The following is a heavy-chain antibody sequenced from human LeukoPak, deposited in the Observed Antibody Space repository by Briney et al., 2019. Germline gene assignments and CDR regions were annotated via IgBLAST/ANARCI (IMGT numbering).Heavy chain of an antibody. CDR3: AKARWEPNFDY. D-gene: IGHD1-26*01. Sequence: GGSLTLSCADTGFPFHDYAMHWVRQGPGKSLQWISLINENGDIAYYGDSVRGRFTVSRDNAKNSLYLQMNSLTTEDTALYYCAKARWEPNFDYWGQGTLVTVSS. J-gene: IGHJ4*02. CDR2: INENGDIA. CDR1: GFPFHDYA. V-gene: IGHV3-43*02.